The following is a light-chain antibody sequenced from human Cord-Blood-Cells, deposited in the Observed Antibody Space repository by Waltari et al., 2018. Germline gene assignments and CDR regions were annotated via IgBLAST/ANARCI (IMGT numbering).Light chain of an antibody. CDR2: AAS. V-gene: IGKV1-39*01. J-gene: IGKJ2*01. CDR3: QQSYSTPHT. Sequence: IQMTPYPSSMSASVGDKVTITCRASQSISSYLNWYQQKPGKAPKLLIYAASSLQSGVPSRFSGSGSGTDFTLTISSLQPEDFATYYCQQSYSTPHTFGQGTKLEIK. CDR1: QSISSY.